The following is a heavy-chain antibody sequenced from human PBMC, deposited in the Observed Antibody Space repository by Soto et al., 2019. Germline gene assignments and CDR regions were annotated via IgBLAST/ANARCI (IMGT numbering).Heavy chain of an antibody. CDR3: ARTGSYYDSSGSYYYAMDV. CDR2: ISAYNGNT. V-gene: IGHV1-18*04. CDR1: GYTFTSYG. Sequence: VKVSCKASGYTFTSYGISWVRQAPGQGLEWMGWISAYNGNTNYAQKLQGRVTMTTDTSTSTAYMELRSLRSDDTAVYYCARTGSYYDSSGSYYYAMDVWGQGTTVTAP. J-gene: IGHJ6*02. D-gene: IGHD3-22*01.